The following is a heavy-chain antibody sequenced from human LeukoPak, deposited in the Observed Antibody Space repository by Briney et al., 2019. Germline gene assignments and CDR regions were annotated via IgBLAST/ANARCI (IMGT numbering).Heavy chain of an antibody. V-gene: IGHV3-23*01. CDR2: ISGDGSGT. CDR1: GFTFRSYA. Sequence: GGSLRLSCAASGFTFRSYAMNWVRQAPGKGLEWVSGISGDGSGTNYADSVKGRFTVSRDNSKNTLFLQMNILRAEDTAEYYCAKDLHSWNSTPDYWGQGTLVTVSS. J-gene: IGHJ4*02. D-gene: IGHD1-7*01. CDR3: AKDLHSWNSTPDY.